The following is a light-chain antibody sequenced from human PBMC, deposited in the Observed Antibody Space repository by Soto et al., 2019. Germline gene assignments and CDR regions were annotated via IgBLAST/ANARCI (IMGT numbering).Light chain of an antibody. CDR1: QGISSY. CDR2: AAS. V-gene: IGKV1-27*01. CDR3: QKYFSAPWT. J-gene: IGKJ1*01. Sequence: DIQMTQSPSSLSASVGDRVTITCRASQGISSYLAWYQQKPGKVPKLLIYAASTLQSGVPSRFSGSGSGTDLTLTISSLQPEDVATYYCQKYFSAPWTFGQGTKVEI.